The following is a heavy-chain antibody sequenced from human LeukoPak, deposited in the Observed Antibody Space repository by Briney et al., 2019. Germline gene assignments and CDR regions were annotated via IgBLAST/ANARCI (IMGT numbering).Heavy chain of an antibody. Sequence: PGGSLRLSCAASGFTVSSYGMHWVRQAPGKGLEWVAFIRYDGSNKYYADSVKGRFTMSRDNSKNTLYLQMNSLRAEDTAVYYCAKEYCSGGSCLNYWGQGTLVTVSS. CDR3: AKEYCSGGSCLNY. CDR1: GFTVSSYG. D-gene: IGHD2-15*01. J-gene: IGHJ4*02. CDR2: IRYDGSNK. V-gene: IGHV3-30*02.